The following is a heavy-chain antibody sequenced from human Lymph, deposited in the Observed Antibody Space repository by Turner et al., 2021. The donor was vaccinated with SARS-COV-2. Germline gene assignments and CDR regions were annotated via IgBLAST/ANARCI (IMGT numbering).Heavy chain of an antibody. D-gene: IGHD6-25*01. Sequence: QVQSVESGGGVVQPGRFLRLSCAASGFTFSSYAMHWVRQAPGKGLEWVALISNDGNNKYYADSVKGRFTISRDNSKNTLYLQMNSLRAEDTAVYYCARDVGAALDYWGQGTLVTVSS. CDR1: GFTFSSYA. V-gene: IGHV3-30-3*01. CDR2: ISNDGNNK. CDR3: ARDVGAALDY. J-gene: IGHJ4*02.